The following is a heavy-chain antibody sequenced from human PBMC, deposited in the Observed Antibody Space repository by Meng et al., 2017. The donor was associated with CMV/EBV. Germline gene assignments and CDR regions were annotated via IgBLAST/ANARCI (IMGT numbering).Heavy chain of an antibody. D-gene: IGHD3-3*01. J-gene: IGHJ6*02. Sequence: GESLKISCAASGFTFSNYDMSWIRQAPGKGLEWVSDISCSGGTTYYADSVKGRFTISRDNSKNTLYLQMNSLRAEDTAVYYCANGRFLEWLSHYYYGMDVWGQGTTVTVSS. CDR2: ISCSGGTT. CDR1: GFTFSNYD. V-gene: IGHV3-23*01. CDR3: ANGRFLEWLSHYYYGMDV.